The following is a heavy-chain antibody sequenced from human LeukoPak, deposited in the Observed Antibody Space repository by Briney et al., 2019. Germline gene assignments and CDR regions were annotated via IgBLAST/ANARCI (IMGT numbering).Heavy chain of an antibody. V-gene: IGHV3-23*01. CDR2: ISGSGVNT. CDR3: AKQWIQLWSPPDY. D-gene: IGHD5-18*01. CDR1: GFTFSSYA. J-gene: IGHJ4*02. Sequence: PGGSLRLSCAASGFTFSSYAMSWVRQAPGKGLEWVSSISGSGVNTYYADSVKGRFTISRDNSKNTLYLQMNSLRAEDTAVYYCAKQWIQLWSPPDYWGQGTLVTVST.